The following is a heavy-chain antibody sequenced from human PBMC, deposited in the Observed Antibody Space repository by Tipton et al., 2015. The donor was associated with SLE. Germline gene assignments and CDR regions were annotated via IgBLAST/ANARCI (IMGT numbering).Heavy chain of an antibody. Sequence: TLSLTCTVSGGSISGYYWGWIRQPAGKGLEWIGRVYSSGSTISNPSIKSRITLSLDTSKNQFSLRVNSATATDTAVYYCARHDTNYGRNWFDPWGQGTLVTVSS. CDR3: ARHDTNYGRNWFDP. D-gene: IGHD2-8*01. J-gene: IGHJ5*02. CDR1: GGSISGYY. CDR2: VYSSGST. V-gene: IGHV4-4*07.